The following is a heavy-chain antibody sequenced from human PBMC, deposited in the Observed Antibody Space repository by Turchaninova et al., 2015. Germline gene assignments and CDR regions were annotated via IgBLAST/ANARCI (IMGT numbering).Heavy chain of an antibody. V-gene: IGHV5-51*01. D-gene: IGHD5-18*01. J-gene: IGHJ4*02. CDR3: AGTRGYSYGHFDC. CDR1: GDRFSNYW. CDR2: IFPGDSDT. Sequence: EVQLVQSGAEVNRPGEAMKDSCTASGDRFSNYWIGWVRQMPGKGLEWMGIIFPGDSDTRYSPSFQGQVTISADKSINTAYLQWSSLKASDTAIYYCAGTRGYSYGHFDCWGQGTLVTVSS.